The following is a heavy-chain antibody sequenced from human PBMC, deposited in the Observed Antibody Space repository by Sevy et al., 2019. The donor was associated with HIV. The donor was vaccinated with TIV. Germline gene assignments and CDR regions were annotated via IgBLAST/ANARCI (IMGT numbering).Heavy chain of an antibody. Sequence: GGSLRLSCAASRFTFSTYDIHWVRQAPGKGLEWVAVISHDGSYQYYTDVVKGRFTISRNDSKNKAYLQMNSLRADDSGVYYCAKGQGYDYIWGNERSEYYFDYWGQGTLVTVSS. CDR3: AKGQGYDYIWGNERSEYYFDY. V-gene: IGHV3-30*18. CDR1: RFTFSTYD. D-gene: IGHD3-16*01. J-gene: IGHJ4*02. CDR2: ISHDGSYQ.